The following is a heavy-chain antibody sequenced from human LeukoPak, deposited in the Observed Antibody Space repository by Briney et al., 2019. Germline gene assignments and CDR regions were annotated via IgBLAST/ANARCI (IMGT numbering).Heavy chain of an antibody. CDR3: AKGKDIVVVVAATRSYYYGMDV. CDR2: ISGSGGST. Sequence: GGSLRLSCEASGFAFSFFAMSWLRQAPGKGLEWVSAISGSGGSTYYADSVKGRFTISRDNSKNTLYLQMNSLRAEDTAVYYCAKGKDIVVVVAATRSYYYGMDVWGQGTTVTVSS. J-gene: IGHJ6*02. V-gene: IGHV3-23*01. CDR1: GFAFSFFA. D-gene: IGHD2-15*01.